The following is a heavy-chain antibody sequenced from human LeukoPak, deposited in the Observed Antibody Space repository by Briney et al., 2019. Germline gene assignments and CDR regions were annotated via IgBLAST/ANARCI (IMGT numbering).Heavy chain of an antibody. CDR2: VSGSGGST. CDR1: GFSFSSNA. J-gene: IGHJ4*02. Sequence: QPGASLRLSCAASGFSFSSNAMNWVRQAPGKGLEWVSAVSGSGGSTYYADSVKGRFTISRGNSKNTVYLQMNSLRAEDTALYYCAKGWKGNLDYWGQGTLVTVSS. V-gene: IGHV3-23*01. D-gene: IGHD1-14*01. CDR3: AKGWKGNLDY.